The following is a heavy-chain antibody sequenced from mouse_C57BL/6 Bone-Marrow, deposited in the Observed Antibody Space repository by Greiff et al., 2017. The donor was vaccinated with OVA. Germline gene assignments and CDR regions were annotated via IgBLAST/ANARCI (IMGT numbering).Heavy chain of an antibody. D-gene: IGHD1-1*01. CDR3: AREDHYYGSGGYYFDY. V-gene: IGHV1-50*01. CDR1: GYTFTSYW. CDR2: IDPSDSYT. J-gene: IGHJ2*01. Sequence: QVQLQQPGAELVKPGASVKLSCKASGYTFTSYWMQWVKQRPGQGLEWIGEIDPSDSYTNYNQKFKGKATLTVDTSSSTAYMQLSSLTSEDSAVYYWAREDHYYGSGGYYFDYWGQGTTLTVSS.